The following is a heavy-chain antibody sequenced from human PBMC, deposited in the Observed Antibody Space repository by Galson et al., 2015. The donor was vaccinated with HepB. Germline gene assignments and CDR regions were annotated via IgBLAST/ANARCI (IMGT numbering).Heavy chain of an antibody. Sequence: SVKVSCKASGYTFTGYYMHWVRQAPGQGLEWMGWINPNSGGTNYAQKFQGRVTMTRDTSISTAYMELSRLRSDDTAVYYCAREGETDYDFWSGYPDYWGQGTLVTVSS. V-gene: IGHV1-2*02. D-gene: IGHD3-3*01. CDR3: AREGETDYDFWSGYPDY. CDR1: GYTFTGYY. CDR2: INPNSGGT. J-gene: IGHJ4*02.